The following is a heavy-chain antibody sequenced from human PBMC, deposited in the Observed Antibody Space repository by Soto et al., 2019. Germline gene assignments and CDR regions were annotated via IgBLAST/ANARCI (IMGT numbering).Heavy chain of an antibody. D-gene: IGHD6-6*01. Sequence: QVELVQSGAEVKKPGFSVKVSCKASGGCFSSYAISWVRQVPGQGLEWMGGIIPIFGTADYAQKFQGRVTITADESTSTAYMELSSLRSEDTAVYYCARDGIAARLDDAFDIWGQGTMVTVSS. V-gene: IGHV1-69*01. CDR2: IIPIFGTA. J-gene: IGHJ3*02. CDR1: GGCFSSYA. CDR3: ARDGIAARLDDAFDI.